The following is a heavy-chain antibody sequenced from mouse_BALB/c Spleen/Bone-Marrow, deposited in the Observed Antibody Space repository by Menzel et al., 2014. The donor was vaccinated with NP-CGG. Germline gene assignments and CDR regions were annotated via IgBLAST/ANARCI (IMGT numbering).Heavy chain of an antibody. CDR3: ARRGYGYLDY. D-gene: IGHD2-10*02. CDR2: IFPGTVTP. CDR1: GYTLTSYW. J-gene: IGHJ2*01. V-gene: IGHV1S132*01. Sequence: VMLVESGAELVKPGASVKLSCKTSGYTLTSYWIQWVKQRPGQGLGWIGEIFPGTVTPYYNEKFKGKATLTIDTSSSTASMQLSSLTSEDSAVYFCARRGYGYLDYWGQGTTLTVSS.